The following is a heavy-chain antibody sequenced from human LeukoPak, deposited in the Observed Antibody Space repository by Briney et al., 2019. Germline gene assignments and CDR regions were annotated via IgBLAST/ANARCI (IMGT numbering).Heavy chain of an antibody. Sequence: PGGSLRLSCAASGFTFSNYWMSWVRQAPGKGLEWVAHINQDGSEEHYMDSVKARFIISRDNAKNSLSLQMASLRAEDTAVYYCVRGGGVSGYDLLDYWGQGTLVTVSS. V-gene: IGHV3-7*01. D-gene: IGHD5-12*01. CDR3: VRGGGVSGYDLLDY. J-gene: IGHJ4*02. CDR1: GFTFSNYW. CDR2: INQDGSEE.